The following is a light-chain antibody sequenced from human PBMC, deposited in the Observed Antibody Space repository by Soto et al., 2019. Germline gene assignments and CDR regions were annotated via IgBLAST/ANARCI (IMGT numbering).Light chain of an antibody. CDR3: QQCYSSPPT. Sequence: IQMTHTLFSLCSSIRDRVTSTCRASQSVSNYLHWYQQKIGKAPKVLIDGASSLQSGVPSRFSGSRSGPDFTLTISRLQPEDFATYYCQQCYSSPPTFGQGTKVDIK. CDR2: GAS. V-gene: IGKV1-39*01. J-gene: IGKJ1*01. CDR1: QSVSNY.